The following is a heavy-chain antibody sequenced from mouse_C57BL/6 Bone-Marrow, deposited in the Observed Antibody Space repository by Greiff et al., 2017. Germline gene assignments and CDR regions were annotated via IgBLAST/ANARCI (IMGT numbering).Heavy chain of an antibody. Sequence: QVQLQQSGAELARPGASVKLSCKASGYTFTSYGISWVKQRTGQGLEWIGDIYPRSGNTYYNEKFKGKATLTADKSSSTAYMELRSLTSEDSAVYFCAKLWSDSAYWGQGTLVTVSA. CDR3: AKLWSDSAY. CDR2: IYPRSGNT. V-gene: IGHV1-81*01. CDR1: GYTFTSYG. D-gene: IGHD1-1*02. J-gene: IGHJ3*01.